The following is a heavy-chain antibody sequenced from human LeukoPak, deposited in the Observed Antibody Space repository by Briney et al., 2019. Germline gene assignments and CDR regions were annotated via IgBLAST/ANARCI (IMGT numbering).Heavy chain of an antibody. CDR2: FDPEDGET. J-gene: IGHJ3*02. CDR1: GYTLTELS. Sequence: ASVKVSCKVSGYTLTELSMHWVRQAPGKGLEWMGGFDPEDGETIYAQKFQGRVTMTEDTSTDTAYMELSSLRSEDTAVYYCATYSSSRDAFDIWGQGTMVTASS. CDR3: ATYSSSRDAFDI. V-gene: IGHV1-24*01. D-gene: IGHD6-13*01.